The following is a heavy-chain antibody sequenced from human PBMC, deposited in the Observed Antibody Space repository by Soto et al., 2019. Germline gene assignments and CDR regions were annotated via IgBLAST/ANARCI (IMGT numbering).Heavy chain of an antibody. J-gene: IGHJ3*02. CDR1: GGSISSGGYY. CDR3: ARDYRAYYYDSSGYWGDAFDI. V-gene: IGHV4-31*03. Sequence: QVQLQESGPGLVKPSQTLSLTCTVSGGSISSGGYYWSWIRQHPGKGLEWIGYIYYSGGTYYNPSLKSRVTISVDTSKNQFSLKLSSVTAADTAVYYCARDYRAYYYDSSGYWGDAFDIWGQGTMVTVSS. D-gene: IGHD3-22*01. CDR2: IYYSGGT.